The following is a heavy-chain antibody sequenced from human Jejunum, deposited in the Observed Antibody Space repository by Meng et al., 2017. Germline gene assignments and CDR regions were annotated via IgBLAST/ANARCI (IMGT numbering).Heavy chain of an antibody. J-gene: IGHJ4*02. CDR3: AKKQLVSGYAAFDY. Sequence: GGSLRLSCAASGFTLSYTMSWVRQAPGKGLEWVSTISDSGGATYYADSVKGRFTISRDNFKNTLYLQMNSLRVEDTALYYCAKKQLVSGYAAFDYWGQGTLVTVSS. CDR1: GFTLSYT. D-gene: IGHD3-22*01. CDR2: ISDSGGAT. V-gene: IGHV3-23*01.